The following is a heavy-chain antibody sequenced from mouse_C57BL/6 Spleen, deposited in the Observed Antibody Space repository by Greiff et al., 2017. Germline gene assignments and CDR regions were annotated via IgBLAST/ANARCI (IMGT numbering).Heavy chain of an antibody. CDR2: IDPETGGT. V-gene: IGHV1-15*01. CDR3: TRVPMDY. J-gene: IGHJ4*01. CDR1: GYTFTDYE. Sequence: VHLVESGAELVRPGASVTLSCKASGYTFTDYEMHWVKQTPVHGLEWIGAIDPETGGTAYNQKFKGKAILTADKSSSTAYMELRSLTSEDSAVYYCTRVPMDYWGQGTSVTVSS.